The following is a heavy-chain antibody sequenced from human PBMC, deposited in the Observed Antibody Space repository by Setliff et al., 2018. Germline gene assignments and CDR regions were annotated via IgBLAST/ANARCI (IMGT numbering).Heavy chain of an antibody. CDR2: IKCDGSET. CDR3: ARGQLVL. Sequence: PGGSLRLSCAASGFTFSSSWMHWVCQAPEKGLEWVADIKCDGSETYYVDSVKGRLTISRDNAKNSLYLQMNSLRVEDTAVYYCARGQLVLWGQGTLVTVSS. J-gene: IGHJ4*02. D-gene: IGHD6-13*01. CDR1: GFTFSSSW. V-gene: IGHV3-7*01.